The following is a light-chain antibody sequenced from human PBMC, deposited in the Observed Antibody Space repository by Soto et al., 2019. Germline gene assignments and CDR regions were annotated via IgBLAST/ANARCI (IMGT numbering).Light chain of an antibody. Sequence: QSALTQPASVSGSPGQSIAISCTGTTSDVGGYNYVSWYQQHPGKVPKLLIHEVSNRPSGVSNRFSGSKSGNTASLTISGLQAEDEADYYCLSKTSTISYVCGTGTKVTVL. V-gene: IGLV2-14*01. J-gene: IGLJ1*01. CDR1: TSDVGGYNY. CDR2: EVS. CDR3: LSKTSTISYV.